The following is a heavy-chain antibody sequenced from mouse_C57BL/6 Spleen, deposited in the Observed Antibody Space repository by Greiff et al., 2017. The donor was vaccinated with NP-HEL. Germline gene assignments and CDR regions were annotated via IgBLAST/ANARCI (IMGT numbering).Heavy chain of an antibody. CDR1: GYTFTDYE. CDR3: TRGAYYFDY. CDR2: IDPETGGT. J-gene: IGHJ2*01. V-gene: IGHV1-15*01. Sequence: QVQLKESGAELVRPGASVTLSCKASGYTFTDYEMHWVKQTPVHGLEWIGAIDPETGGTAYNQKFKGKAILTADKSSSTAYMELRSLTSEDSAVYYRTRGAYYFDYWGQGTTLTVSS.